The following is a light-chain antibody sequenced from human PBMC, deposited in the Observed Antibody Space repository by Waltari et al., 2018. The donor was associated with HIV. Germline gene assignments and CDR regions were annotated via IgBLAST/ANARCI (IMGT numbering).Light chain of an antibody. CDR2: WNSDGTH. CDR1: SGHSAYA. J-gene: IGLJ2*01. V-gene: IGLV4-69*02. Sequence: QLVVTQSPSVSASLGASVKLTCTLRSGHSAYAIAWLQQQPEKGPRYLMRWNSDGTHTKGDGLPDRFSGSSSGTEQYLTISSLQSEDGADYYCQTWGTGSVVFGGGTKVTVL. CDR3: QTWGTGSVV.